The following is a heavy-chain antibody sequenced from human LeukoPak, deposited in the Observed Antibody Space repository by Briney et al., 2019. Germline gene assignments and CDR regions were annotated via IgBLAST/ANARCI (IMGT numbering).Heavy chain of an antibody. D-gene: IGHD6-13*01. CDR2: MKSKSDGGTI. CDR1: GLSFSSFW. J-gene: IGHJ4*02. CDR3: TNDDGQLVFDY. V-gene: IGHV3-15*01. Sequence: GGSLRVSCAASGLSFSSFWMSWVRQAPGKGLEWVGRMKSKSDGGTIDYAAPVRGRFTISRDDSRKTLYLQMNSLKTEDTAVYYCTNDDGQLVFDYWGQGSLVTVSS.